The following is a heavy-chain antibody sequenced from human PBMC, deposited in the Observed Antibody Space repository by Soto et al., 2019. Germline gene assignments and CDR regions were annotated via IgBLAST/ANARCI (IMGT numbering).Heavy chain of an antibody. CDR2: IYYSGST. Sequence: SETLSLTCTVSGGSVSSGSYYWSWIRQPPGKGLEWIGYIYYSGSTNYNPSLKSRVTISVDTSKNQLSLKLSSVTAADTAVYYCARDITVTTFPGTNWFDPWGQGTLVTVSS. CDR1: GGSVSSGSYY. CDR3: ARDITVTTFPGTNWFDP. J-gene: IGHJ5*02. V-gene: IGHV4-61*01. D-gene: IGHD4-17*01.